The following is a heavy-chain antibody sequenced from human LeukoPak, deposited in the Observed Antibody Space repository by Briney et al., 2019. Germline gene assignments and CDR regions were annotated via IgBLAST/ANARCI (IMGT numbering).Heavy chain of an antibody. D-gene: IGHD3-22*01. CDR1: GGSISSYY. J-gene: IGHJ4*02. CDR2: IYHSGST. V-gene: IGHV4-59*04. Sequence: TSETLSLTCTVSGGSISSYYWSWIRQPPGEGLEWIGYIYHSGSTYYNPSLKSRVTISVDRSKNQFSLKLSSVTAADTAVYYCATANLYDSSGYYYVWGQGTLVTVSS. CDR3: ATANLYDSSGYYYV.